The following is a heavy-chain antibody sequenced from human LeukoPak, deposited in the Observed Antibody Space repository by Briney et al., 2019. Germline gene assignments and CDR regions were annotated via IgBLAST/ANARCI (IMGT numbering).Heavy chain of an antibody. D-gene: IGHD3-3*01. J-gene: IGHJ4*02. Sequence: GGSLRLSCAASGFTFSTYAMSWVRQAPGKGLEWVSAISGSGGSTYYADSVKGRFTISRDNSKNTLYLQMNSLRAEDTAVYYCAKDLEITIFGVVIHWGQGTLVTVSS. CDR3: AKDLEITIFGVVIH. V-gene: IGHV3-23*01. CDR2: ISGSGGST. CDR1: GFTFSTYA.